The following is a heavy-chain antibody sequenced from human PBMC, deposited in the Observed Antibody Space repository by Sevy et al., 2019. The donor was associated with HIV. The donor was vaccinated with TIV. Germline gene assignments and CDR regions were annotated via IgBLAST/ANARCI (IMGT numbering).Heavy chain of an antibody. CDR3: ARSLYYYDSSGYRNDAFDI. J-gene: IGHJ3*02. Sequence: SETLSLTCAVYGGSFSGYYWSWIRQPPGKGLEWIGEINLSGSTNYNPSLKSRVTISVDTSKNQFSLKLSSVTAADTAVYYCARSLYYYDSSGYRNDAFDIWGQGTMVTVSS. V-gene: IGHV4-34*01. D-gene: IGHD3-22*01. CDR2: INLSGST. CDR1: GGSFSGYY.